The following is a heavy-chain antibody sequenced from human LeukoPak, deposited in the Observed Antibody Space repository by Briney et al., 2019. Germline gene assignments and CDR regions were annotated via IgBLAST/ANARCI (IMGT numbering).Heavy chain of an antibody. V-gene: IGHV3-30*18. D-gene: IGHD5-12*01. CDR2: ISYDGSNK. CDR1: GFTFSSYG. CDR3: AKEESGYDSRYYGMDV. Sequence: SGGSLRLSCAASGFTFSSYGMHWVRQVPGKGLEWVAVISYDGSNKYYADSVKGRFTISRDNSKNTLYLQMNSLRAEDTAVYYCAKEESGYDSRYYGMDVRGQGTTVTVSS. J-gene: IGHJ6*02.